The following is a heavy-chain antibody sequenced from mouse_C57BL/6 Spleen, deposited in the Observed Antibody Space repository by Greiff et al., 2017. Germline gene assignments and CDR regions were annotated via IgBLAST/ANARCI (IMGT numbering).Heavy chain of an antibody. J-gene: IGHJ4*01. Sequence: QVQLKESGAELVKPGASVKLSCKASGYTFPEYTIHWVKTRSGQGLEWIGWFYPGSGSIKYNEKFKDKATLTADKSSSTVYMELSRLTSEDSAVYFCARHEEGYGSSYAMDYWGQGTSVTVSS. CDR3: ARHEEGYGSSYAMDY. V-gene: IGHV1-62-2*01. CDR2: FYPGSGSI. D-gene: IGHD1-1*01. CDR1: GYTFPEYT.